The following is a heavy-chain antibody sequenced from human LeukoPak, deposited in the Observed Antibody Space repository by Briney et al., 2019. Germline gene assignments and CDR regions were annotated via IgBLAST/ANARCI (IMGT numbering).Heavy chain of an antibody. J-gene: IGHJ5*02. CDR3: ARRIAASEGFDP. D-gene: IGHD6-13*01. Sequence: GESLKISCKHSEYSFPNYCIGWVRQMPGKGLEWMGIIYPDDSDTRYSPSFQGQVTISANKSISTAYLQWSSLKASDTAMYYCARRIAASEGFDPWGQGTLVTVSS. CDR1: EYSFPNYC. CDR2: IYPDDSDT. V-gene: IGHV5-51*01.